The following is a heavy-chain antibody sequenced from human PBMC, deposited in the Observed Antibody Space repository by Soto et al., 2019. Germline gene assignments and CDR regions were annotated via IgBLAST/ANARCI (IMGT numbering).Heavy chain of an antibody. CDR3: ARGGTATYCH. Sequence: QVQLQESGPGLVKPSQTLSLTCTVSGYSISSGGYWSWIRQHPGEGLEWLGYIYYSGSTYYNPSLKSRVNIAVDTSKNQFSLRLSSVTSADTAVYYCARGGTATYCHWGQGTLVTVSS. V-gene: IGHV4-31*03. CDR1: GYSISSGGY. CDR2: IYYSGST. D-gene: IGHD5-12*01. J-gene: IGHJ4*02.